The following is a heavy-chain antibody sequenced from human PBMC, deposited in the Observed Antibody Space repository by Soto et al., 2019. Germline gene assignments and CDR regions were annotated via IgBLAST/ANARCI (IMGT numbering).Heavy chain of an antibody. CDR1: GGSISSGGYY. Sequence: PSETLSLTCTVSGGSISSGGYYWSWIRQHPGKGLEWIGYIYYSGSTYYNPSLKSRVTISVDTSKNQFSLKLSSVTAADTAVYYCARAGGDTMVRGVIIIGWFDPWGQGTLVTVS. CDR3: ARAGGDTMVRGVIIIGWFDP. V-gene: IGHV4-31*03. J-gene: IGHJ5*02. D-gene: IGHD3-10*01. CDR2: IYYSGST.